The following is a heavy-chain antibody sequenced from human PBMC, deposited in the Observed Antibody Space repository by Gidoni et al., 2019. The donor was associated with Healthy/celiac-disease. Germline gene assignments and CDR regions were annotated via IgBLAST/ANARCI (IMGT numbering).Heavy chain of an antibody. CDR2: IYYSGST. J-gene: IGHJ4*02. CDR1: GGSISSSSYY. Sequence: NPSETLSLTCPVSGGSISSSSYYWGWIRQPPGKGLAWIGSIYYSGSTYYNPSLKSRVTIPGDTYKNQFSLKLSSVNAADTAVYYCAREDRVAVRFDYWGQGTLVTVSS. D-gene: IGHD6-19*01. V-gene: IGHV4-39*07. CDR3: AREDRVAVRFDY.